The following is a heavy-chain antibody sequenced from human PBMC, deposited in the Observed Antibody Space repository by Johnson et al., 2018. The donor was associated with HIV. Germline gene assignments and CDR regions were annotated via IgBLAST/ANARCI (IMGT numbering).Heavy chain of an antibody. D-gene: IGHD1-26*01. Sequence: QLEESGGVVVQPGGSLRLSCAASGFTFDDYAMHWVRQAPGKGLEWVSLISWAGSTTTYADSVKGRFTISRDKAKNTLHLQMNSLRVEDTAVYYCAARGWELQPDAFDIWGQGAMITVSS. J-gene: IGHJ3*02. CDR3: AARGWELQPDAFDI. V-gene: IGHV3-43D*04. CDR2: ISWAGSTT. CDR1: GFTFDDYA.